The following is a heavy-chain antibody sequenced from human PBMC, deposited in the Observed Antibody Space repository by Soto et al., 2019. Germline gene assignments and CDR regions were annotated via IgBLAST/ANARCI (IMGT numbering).Heavy chain of an antibody. D-gene: IGHD2-2*01. CDR2: IIPILDIA. Sequence: SVKVSCKASGGTFSSYTISWVRQAPGQGLEWIGRIIPILDIANYAQKFQGRVTITADESTSTAYMELSSLRSEDTAVYYCARSQGSSTSLEIYYYYYYGMDVWGQGTTVTVSS. CDR1: GGTFSSYT. V-gene: IGHV1-69*02. CDR3: ARSQGSSTSLEIYYYYYYGMDV. J-gene: IGHJ6*02.